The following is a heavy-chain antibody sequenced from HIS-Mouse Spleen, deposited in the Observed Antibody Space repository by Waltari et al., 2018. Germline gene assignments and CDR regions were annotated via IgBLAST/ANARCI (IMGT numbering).Heavy chain of an antibody. V-gene: IGHV3-9*01. CDR1: GFTFDDYA. D-gene: IGHD1-1*01. CDR3: ARSPTVYFDY. Sequence: EVQLVESGGGLVQPGRSLRLSCAASGFTFDDYAMHWVRQAPGKGREWVSGMSWNSVGIGYADSVKGRFTISRDNAKNSLDLQMNSLRAEDTALYYCARSPTVYFDYWGQGTLVTVSS. J-gene: IGHJ4*02. CDR2: MSWNSVGI.